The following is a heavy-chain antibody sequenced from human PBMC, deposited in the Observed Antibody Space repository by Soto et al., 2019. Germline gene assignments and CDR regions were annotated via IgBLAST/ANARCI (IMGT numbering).Heavy chain of an antibody. CDR3: ARGAVTGVDYGLDV. J-gene: IGHJ6*02. D-gene: IGHD4-4*01. CDR1: GGSMTSYY. V-gene: IGHV4-4*07. CDR2: IYTSGGT. Sequence: SETLSLTCSVSGGSMTSYYWSWIRQPAGKGLEWIGRIYTSGGTNYNPSLKSRVTMSRDTSKKQISLKLNSVTAADTAVYYCARGAVTGVDYGLDVWGQGTTVTVSS.